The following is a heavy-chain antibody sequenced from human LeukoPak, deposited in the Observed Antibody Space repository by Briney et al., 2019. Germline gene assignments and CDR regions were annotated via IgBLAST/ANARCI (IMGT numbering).Heavy chain of an antibody. CDR1: GYTFTGYY. CDR3: ARDYDSGSPEYYFDY. CDR2: SNPNSGGT. J-gene: IGHJ4*02. Sequence: ASVKVSCKASGYTFTGYYMHWVRQAPGQGLEWMGWSNPNSGGTHYAQKFQGRVTMTRDTSISTAYMELSRLTPDDTAVYYCARDYDSGSPEYYFDYWGQGTLVTVSS. D-gene: IGHD3-10*01. V-gene: IGHV1-2*02.